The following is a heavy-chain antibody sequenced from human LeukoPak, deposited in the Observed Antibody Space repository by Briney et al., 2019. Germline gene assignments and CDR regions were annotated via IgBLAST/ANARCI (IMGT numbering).Heavy chain of an antibody. V-gene: IGHV3-74*01. D-gene: IGHD2-21*02. CDR1: GFTFNNYR. J-gene: IGHJ4*02. CDR2: SNGDGSDT. Sequence: GGSLRLSCAASGFTFNNYRMHWVRQVPGKGLVRVSRSNGDGSDTTYADSVKGRFTISRDNRKNTLYLQMNSLRVEDAAVYYCARTERGGFFDYWGQGALVTVPS. CDR3: ARTERGGFFDY.